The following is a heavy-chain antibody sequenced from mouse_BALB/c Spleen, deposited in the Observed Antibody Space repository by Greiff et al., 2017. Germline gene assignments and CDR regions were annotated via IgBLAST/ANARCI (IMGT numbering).Heavy chain of an antibody. CDR1: GYTFTSYW. CDR3: ARGYGNYVWFAY. Sequence: VQLQQSGAELAKPGASVKMSCKASGYTFTSYWMHWVKQRPGQGLEWIGYINPSTGYTEYNQKFKDKATLTADKSSSTAYMQLSSLTSEDSAVYYCARGYGNYVWFAYWGQGTLVTVSA. V-gene: IGHV1-7*01. J-gene: IGHJ3*01. CDR2: INPSTGYT. D-gene: IGHD2-10*02.